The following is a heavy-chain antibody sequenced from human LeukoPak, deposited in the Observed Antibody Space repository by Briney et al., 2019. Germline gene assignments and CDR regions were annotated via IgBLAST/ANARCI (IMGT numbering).Heavy chain of an antibody. CDR2: INPSGGST. CDR1: GYTFTSYY. Sequence: ASVTVSCTVSGYTFTSYYMHWVRQAPGQGLEWMGIINPSGGSTSYAQKFQGRATITADKSTSTAYMELSSLRSEDTAVYYCASTYYYDSSGYYYPFDYWGQGTLVTVSS. CDR3: ASTYYYDSSGYYYPFDY. J-gene: IGHJ4*02. D-gene: IGHD3-22*01. V-gene: IGHV1-46*01.